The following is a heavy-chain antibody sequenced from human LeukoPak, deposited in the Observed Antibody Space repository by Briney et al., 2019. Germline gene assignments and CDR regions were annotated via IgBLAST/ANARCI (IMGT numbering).Heavy chain of an antibody. CDR2: ISGSGTST. D-gene: IGHD3-10*01. CDR1: GYTFNSYA. CDR3: AKEPASGSCFDY. V-gene: IGHV3-23*01. Sequence: GGSLRLSCTASGYTFNSYAMSWVRQAPGEGLEWVSGISGSGTSTYYADSVKGRFTISRDKSKNTLYLQMNSLRAEDTALYYCAKEPASGSCFDYWGQGTLVTVSS. J-gene: IGHJ4*02.